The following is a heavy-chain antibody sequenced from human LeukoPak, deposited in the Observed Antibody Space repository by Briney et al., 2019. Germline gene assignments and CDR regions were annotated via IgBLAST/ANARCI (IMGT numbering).Heavy chain of an antibody. CDR1: GFTFSDYY. CDR2: ISTSGSTI. V-gene: IGHV3-11*04. Sequence: GGPLRLSCAASGFTFSDYYMSWIRQAPGKGLEWVSYISTSGSTIYYADSVKGRFTISRDNAKNSLYLQMNSLRAEDTAVYYCARCYDSSGYHSNYHMDVWGKGTTVTVS. J-gene: IGHJ6*03. D-gene: IGHD3-22*01. CDR3: ARCYDSSGYHSNYHMDV.